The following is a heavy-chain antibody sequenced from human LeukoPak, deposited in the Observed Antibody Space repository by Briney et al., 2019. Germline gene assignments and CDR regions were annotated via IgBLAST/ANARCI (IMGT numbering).Heavy chain of an antibody. D-gene: IGHD6-25*01. V-gene: IGHV3-7*01. Sequence: GGSLRLSCAASGFTFSSYAMSWVRQTPGKGLEWVASIKQDGSEKNYVDSVKGRFTISRDNAKSSLYLQMNSLRVEDTAVYYCARDPSAGSESWGQGTLVTVSS. CDR2: IKQDGSEK. CDR3: ARDPSAGSES. J-gene: IGHJ4*02. CDR1: GFTFSSYA.